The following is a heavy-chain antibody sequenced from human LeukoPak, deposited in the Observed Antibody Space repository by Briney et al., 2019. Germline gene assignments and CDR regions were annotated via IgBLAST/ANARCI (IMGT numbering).Heavy chain of an antibody. CDR2: IYPGDSDT. Sequence: GESLKISCKGSGYSFTSYWIGWVRQMPGKGLEWMGIIYPGDSDTRYSPSFQGQVTISADKSISTAYLQWSSLKASDTAMYYCARLRGVEMATIRYFDYWGQGTLVTVSS. V-gene: IGHV5-51*01. CDR1: GYSFTSYW. D-gene: IGHD5-24*01. CDR3: ARLRGVEMATIRYFDY. J-gene: IGHJ4*02.